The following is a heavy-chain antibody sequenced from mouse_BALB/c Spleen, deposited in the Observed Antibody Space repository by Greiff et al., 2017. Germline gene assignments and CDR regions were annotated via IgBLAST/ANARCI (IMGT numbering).Heavy chain of an antibody. CDR2: ISTYYGNT. V-gene: IGHV1-67*01. D-gene: IGHD2-10*02. CDR3: AREYGNYDYYAMDD. CDR1: GYTFTDYA. Sequence: QVQLQQSGPELVRPGVSVKISCKGSGYTFTDYAMHWVKQSHAKSLEWIGVISTYYGNTNYNQKFKGKATMTVDKSSSTAYMELARLTSEDSAIYYCAREYGNYDYYAMDDWGQGTSVTVSS. J-gene: IGHJ4*01.